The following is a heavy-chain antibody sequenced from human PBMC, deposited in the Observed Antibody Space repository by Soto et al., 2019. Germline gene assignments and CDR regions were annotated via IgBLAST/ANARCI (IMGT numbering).Heavy chain of an antibody. V-gene: IGHV4-4*02. CDR3: ARLNGYGVSTNCHGYYGMDV. J-gene: IGHJ6*02. Sequence: SETLSLTCAVSGGSISSSNWWSWVRQPPGKGLEWIGEIYHSGSTNYNPSLKSRVTISVDKSKNQFSLKLSSVTAADTAVYYCARLNGYGVSTNCHGYYGMDVWGQGTTVTVSS. CDR2: IYHSGST. D-gene: IGHD2-2*03. CDR1: GGSISSSNW.